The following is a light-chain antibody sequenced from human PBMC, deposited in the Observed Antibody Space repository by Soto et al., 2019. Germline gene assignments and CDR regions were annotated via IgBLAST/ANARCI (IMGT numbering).Light chain of an antibody. CDR3: VSYTSSTTYV. J-gene: IGLJ1*01. CDR2: DVA. Sequence: SVLTQPASVSDSPGQSITISCTGTSSDVGGSNFVSWYQQHPGKPPKLIIYDVANRPSGVSNRFSGSKSGSTASLIISRLQTEDEADYYCVSYTSSTTYVFGTGTKVTVL. CDR1: SSDVGGSNF. V-gene: IGLV2-14*03.